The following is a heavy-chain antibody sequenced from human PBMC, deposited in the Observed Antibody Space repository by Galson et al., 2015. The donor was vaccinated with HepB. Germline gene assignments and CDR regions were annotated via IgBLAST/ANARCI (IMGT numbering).Heavy chain of an antibody. D-gene: IGHD4-17*01. CDR1: GYIFTSHY. Sequence: SVKVSCKASGYIFTSHYLYWVRQAPGQGLEWMGAIIPMFRTPYYARKFQGRVTITADESMNTVYMDLSSLKSDDTAVYYCARGLQGGMTSTVTFYWGQGTLVTVSS. J-gene: IGHJ4*02. V-gene: IGHV1-69*13. CDR2: IIPMFRTP. CDR3: ARGLQGGMTSTVTFY.